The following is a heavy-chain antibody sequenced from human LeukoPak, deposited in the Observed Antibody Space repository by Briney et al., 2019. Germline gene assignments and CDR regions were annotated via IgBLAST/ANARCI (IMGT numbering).Heavy chain of an antibody. CDR1: GYSFTSYW. CDR3: ARRYYGSGSYYNWFDP. Sequence: GESLKISCKGSGYSFTSYWIGWVRQMPGKGLEWMGIIYPGDSDTRSSPSFQGQFTISADTSISTAYLQWSSLKASDTAMYYCARRYYGSGSYYNWFDPWGQGTLVTVSS. V-gene: IGHV5-51*01. D-gene: IGHD3-10*01. CDR2: IYPGDSDT. J-gene: IGHJ5*02.